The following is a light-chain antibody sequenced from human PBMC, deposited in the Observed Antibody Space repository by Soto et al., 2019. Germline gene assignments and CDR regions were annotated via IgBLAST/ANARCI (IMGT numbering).Light chain of an antibody. Sequence: QSALTQPPSASGPPGQSVTISCTGTSSDVGGYNYVSWYQQHPGKAHKPMIYEVSKRPSGVPDRFYGSKSGNTASLTVSGLQAEDEVHYYCCAYAGTNNLVLFGVGTNLTVL. CDR1: SSDVGGYNY. CDR2: EVS. V-gene: IGLV2-8*01. CDR3: CAYAGTNNLVL. J-gene: IGLJ2*01.